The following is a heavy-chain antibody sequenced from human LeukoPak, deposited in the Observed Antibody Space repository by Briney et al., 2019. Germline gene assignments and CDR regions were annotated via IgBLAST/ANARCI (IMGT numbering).Heavy chain of an antibody. Sequence: GESLKISCTGSGYTFVNYWIGWVRQMPGKGLEWMGIFYPHDSETRYSPSFQGQVTISGDESISTAYLQWSSLKTEDTAVYYCTRAPIYCSSTSCYSYYFDYWGQGTLVTVSS. D-gene: IGHD2-2*01. J-gene: IGHJ4*02. CDR3: TRAPIYCSSTSCYSYYFDY. V-gene: IGHV5-51*01. CDR2: FYPHDSET. CDR1: GYTFVNYW.